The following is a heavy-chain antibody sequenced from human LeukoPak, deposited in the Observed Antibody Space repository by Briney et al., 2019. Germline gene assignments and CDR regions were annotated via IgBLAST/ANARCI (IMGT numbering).Heavy chain of an antibody. V-gene: IGHV3-30-3*01. J-gene: IGHJ4*02. D-gene: IGHD6-13*01. Sequence: GRSLRLSCAASGFTFSSYAMHWVRQAPGKGLEWVAVISYDGSNKYYADSVKGRFTISRDNSKNTLYLQMNSLRAEDTAVYYCARHREPYSSSWYDSDYWGQGTLVTVSS. CDR2: ISYDGSNK. CDR3: ARHREPYSSSWYDSDY. CDR1: GFTFSSYA.